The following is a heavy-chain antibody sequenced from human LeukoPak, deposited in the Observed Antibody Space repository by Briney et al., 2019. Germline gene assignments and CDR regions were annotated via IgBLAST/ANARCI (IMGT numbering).Heavy chain of an antibody. V-gene: IGHV3-30-3*02. CDR3: AKWKYSNSGIDDY. J-gene: IGHJ4*02. Sequence: GRSLRLSCTASGFTFSNYAMHWVRQAPGKGLEWVAVISYDGSNKYYADSVKGRFTISRDNSKNTLYLQMNSLRAEDTAVYYCAKWKYSNSGIDDYWGQGTLVTVSS. CDR1: GFTFSNYA. D-gene: IGHD6-6*01. CDR2: ISYDGSNK.